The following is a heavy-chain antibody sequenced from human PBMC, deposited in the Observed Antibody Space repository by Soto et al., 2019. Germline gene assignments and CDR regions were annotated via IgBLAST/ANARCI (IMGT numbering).Heavy chain of an antibody. CDR1: GGSISNDGYF. J-gene: IGHJ5*02. CDR3: ARVAPGMVRGVITNRFDP. V-gene: IGHV4-31*03. Sequence: SETLSLTCTVSGGSISNDGYFWSWVRQHPGKGLEWIGYIYYSGHTYYNPSLKSRFTISVDTSNNQFSLMLYSVTAADTALYYCARVAPGMVRGVITNRFDPWGQGTLVTVSS. D-gene: IGHD3-10*01. CDR2: IYYSGHT.